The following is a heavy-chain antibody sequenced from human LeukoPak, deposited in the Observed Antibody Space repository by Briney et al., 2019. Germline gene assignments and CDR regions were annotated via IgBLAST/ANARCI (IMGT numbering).Heavy chain of an antibody. CDR2: TYYRSKWYN. V-gene: IGHV6-1*01. CDR3: SRETSHFDY. J-gene: IGHJ4*02. CDR1: GDSVSSNSAA. Sequence: SQTLSLTCVISGDSVSSNSAAWNWIRQCPSRGLEWLGRTYYRSKWYNDYAVSVKSRITIKPDTSKNQFLLQLNSVTPEDTAVYYCSRETSHFDYWGQGTLVTVSP.